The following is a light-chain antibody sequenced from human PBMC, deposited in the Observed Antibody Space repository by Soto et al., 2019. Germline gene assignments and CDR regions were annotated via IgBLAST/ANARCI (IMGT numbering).Light chain of an antibody. V-gene: IGKV3-20*01. CDR3: QQYGSSPALT. J-gene: IGKJ4*01. Sequence: EIVLTQSPGTLSLSPGERATLSCRASQSVSSSYVAWYQQRPGQAPRLLIYAASSRATGIPDRFSGRGSGTDFTLTITRLEPEDFAVYYCQQYGSSPALTFGGGTKVDIK. CDR2: AAS. CDR1: QSVSSSY.